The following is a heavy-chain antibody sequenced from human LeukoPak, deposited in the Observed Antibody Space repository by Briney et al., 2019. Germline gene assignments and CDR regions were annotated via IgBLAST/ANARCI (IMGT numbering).Heavy chain of an antibody. CDR1: GFTFSSYG. CDR2: ISSSGSTI. V-gene: IGHV3-48*04. Sequence: GGSLRLSCAASGFTFSSYGMNWVRQAPGKGQEWVSYISSSGSTIYYADSVKGRFTISRDNAKNSLYLQMNSLRAEDTAVYYCAELGITMIGGVWGKGTTVTISS. D-gene: IGHD3-10*02. CDR3: AELGITMIGGV. J-gene: IGHJ6*04.